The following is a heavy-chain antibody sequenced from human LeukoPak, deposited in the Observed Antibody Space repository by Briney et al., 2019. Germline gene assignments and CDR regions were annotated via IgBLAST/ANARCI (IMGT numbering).Heavy chain of an antibody. J-gene: IGHJ1*01. CDR1: GFTFSSYA. CDR3: ATGYGPSAYFQH. D-gene: IGHD4-17*01. Sequence: GGSLRLSCAASGFTFSSYAMSWVRQAPGKGVGWVSAISGSGGSTYYADSVKGRFTISRDNSKNTLYLQMNSLRAEDTAVYYCATGYGPSAYFQHWGQGTLVTVAS. CDR2: ISGSGGST. V-gene: IGHV3-23*01.